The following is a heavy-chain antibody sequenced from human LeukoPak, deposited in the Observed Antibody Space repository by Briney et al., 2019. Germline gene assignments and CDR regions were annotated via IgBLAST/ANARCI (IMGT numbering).Heavy chain of an antibody. D-gene: IGHD6-13*01. CDR2: ISGSSSYI. J-gene: IGHJ4*02. CDR3: ARREGTAAAGTYSYYFDY. CDR1: GFTFSSYS. Sequence: GGSLRLSCVASGFTFSSYSMIWVRQAPGKGLEWVSSISGSSSYIYYADSVKGRFTISRDNAKNSLYLQMNSLRAEDTAVYYCARREGTAAAGTYSYYFDYWGQGTLVTVSS. V-gene: IGHV3-21*01.